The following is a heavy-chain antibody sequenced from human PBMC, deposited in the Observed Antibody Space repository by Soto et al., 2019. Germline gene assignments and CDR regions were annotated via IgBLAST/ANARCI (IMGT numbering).Heavy chain of an antibody. Sequence: QVQLQESGPGLVKPSETLSLTCTVSGGSISSYYWSWIRQPPGKGLEWIGYIYYSGSTNYNPSLKSRVTISVDTSKNQSSLKLSSVTAADTAVYYCARESRGDTRGFDYWGQGTLVTVSS. CDR1: GGSISSYY. D-gene: IGHD3-10*01. CDR3: ARESRGDTRGFDY. J-gene: IGHJ4*02. V-gene: IGHV4-59*01. CDR2: IYYSGST.